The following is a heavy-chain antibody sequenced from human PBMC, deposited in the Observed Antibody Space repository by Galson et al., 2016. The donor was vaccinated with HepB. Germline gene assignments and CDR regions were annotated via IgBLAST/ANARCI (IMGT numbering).Heavy chain of an antibody. CDR1: GDSISGDGYF. CDR2: VYTNGNS. D-gene: IGHD2-21*01. CDR3: ARGFCDVDCPKHNWFDP. Sequence: TLSLTCTVSGDSISGDGYFWTWIRQPAGKGLEWIGRVYTNGNSNSNPSLAGRVAISLDTYRNEFSRHLGSVTAADTAVYYCARGFCDVDCPKHNWFDPWGEGILVTVSS. J-gene: IGHJ5*02. V-gene: IGHV4-61*02.